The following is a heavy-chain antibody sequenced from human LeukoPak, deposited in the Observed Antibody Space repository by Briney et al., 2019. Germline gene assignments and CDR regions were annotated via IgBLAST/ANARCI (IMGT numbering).Heavy chain of an antibody. CDR3: ARGEAVAGKIFDY. CDR1: GGSISSYY. J-gene: IGHJ4*02. V-gene: IGHV4-59*01. CDR2: IYYSGST. Sequence: SETLSLTCTVSGGSISSYYWSWIRQPPGKGLEWMGYIYYSGSTNYNPSLQSRLTISVDTSKKQSALRLSSVAAADKAVYYCARGEAVAGKIFDYGGQGTLVTVSS. D-gene: IGHD6-19*01.